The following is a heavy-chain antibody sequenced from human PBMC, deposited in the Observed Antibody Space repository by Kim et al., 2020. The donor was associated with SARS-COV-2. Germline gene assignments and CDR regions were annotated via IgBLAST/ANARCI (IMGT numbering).Heavy chain of an antibody. D-gene: IGHD5-12*01. CDR2: IYYSGST. CDR1: GGSISSSSYY. Sequence: SETLSLTCTVSGGSISSSSYYWGWIRQPPGKGLEWIGSIYYSGSTYYNPSLKSRVTISVDTSKNQFSLKLSSVTAADTAVYYCASRGYSGYDFVHVDYWGQGTLVTVSS. CDR3: ASRGYSGYDFVHVDY. J-gene: IGHJ4*02. V-gene: IGHV4-39*07.